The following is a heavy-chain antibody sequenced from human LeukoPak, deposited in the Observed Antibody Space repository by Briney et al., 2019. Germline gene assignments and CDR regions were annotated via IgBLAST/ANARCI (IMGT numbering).Heavy chain of an antibody. CDR3: AKSRLTTAVTAASES. Sequence: GGSLRLSCAASGFTFNNYGMNWVRRAPGKGLEWLSAISGNAAITYYADSVKGRFFISRDNFRNTLYLEMSSLRADDAAAYYCAKSRLTTAVTAASESWGQGTLVIVSS. D-gene: IGHD4-17*01. V-gene: IGHV3-23*01. J-gene: IGHJ5*02. CDR2: ISGNAAIT. CDR1: GFTFNNYG.